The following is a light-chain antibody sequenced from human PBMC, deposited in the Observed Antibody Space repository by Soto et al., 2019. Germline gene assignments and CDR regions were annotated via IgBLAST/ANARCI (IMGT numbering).Light chain of an antibody. J-gene: IGKJ5*01. CDR2: GAS. Sequence: EIVMTQSPATLSLSPGERATLSCRASQSVSSYLAWYQQKPGQAPRLLIYGASTRATDIPARFSGSGSGTEFTLTISSLQSEDFALYYCQQYNNWPLTFGQGTRLEIK. V-gene: IGKV3-15*01. CDR1: QSVSSY. CDR3: QQYNNWPLT.